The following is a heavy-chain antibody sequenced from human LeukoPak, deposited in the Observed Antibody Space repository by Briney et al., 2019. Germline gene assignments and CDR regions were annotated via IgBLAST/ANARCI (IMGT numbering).Heavy chain of an antibody. D-gene: IGHD3-22*01. V-gene: IGHV3-30*18. Sequence: GGSLRLSCAASGFTFSSYGMNWVRQAPGKGLEWVAVISYDGSNTYFADSVQGRFTISRDNSKNTLYLQMNSLRAEDTAVYYCAKDLEYDSSGYYTLGNWGQGTLVTVSS. CDR1: GFTFSSYG. CDR2: ISYDGSNT. J-gene: IGHJ4*02. CDR3: AKDLEYDSSGYYTLGN.